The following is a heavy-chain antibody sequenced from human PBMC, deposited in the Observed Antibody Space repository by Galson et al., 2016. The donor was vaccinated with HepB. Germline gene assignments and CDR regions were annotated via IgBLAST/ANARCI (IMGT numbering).Heavy chain of an antibody. CDR3: ARSAQRDYDFIWGRYNRDIFDI. CDR1: GDSISINKW. Sequence: ETLSLTCAVSGDSISINKWWSWVRQPPGKGLEWIAEIYHSGSTNYNPSLKSRVTIPVDKSKNQFSLNLSSLTAADTAVYYCARSAQRDYDFIWGRYNRDIFDIWGQGTMVTVSS. V-gene: IGHV4-4*02. J-gene: IGHJ3*02. CDR2: IYHSGST. D-gene: IGHD3-16*01.